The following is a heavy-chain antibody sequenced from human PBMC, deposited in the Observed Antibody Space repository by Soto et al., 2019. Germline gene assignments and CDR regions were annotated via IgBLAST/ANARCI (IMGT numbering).Heavy chain of an antibody. CDR2: ISGSGGST. J-gene: IGHJ6*02. D-gene: IGHD6-13*01. Sequence: GGSLRLSCAASGFTFSSYAMSWVRQAPGKGLEWVSAISGSGGSTYYADSVKGRFTISRDNSKNTLYLQMNSLRAEDKAVYYCAKDDRAAAGYSVWYVNYYYGMDVWGQGTTVTVSS. CDR3: AKDDRAAAGYSVWYVNYYYGMDV. CDR1: GFTFSSYA. V-gene: IGHV3-23*01.